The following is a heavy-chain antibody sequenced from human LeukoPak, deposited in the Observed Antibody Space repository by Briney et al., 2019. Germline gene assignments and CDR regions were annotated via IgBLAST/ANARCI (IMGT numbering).Heavy chain of an antibody. Sequence: GGSLRLSCAASGFTFSSYSMNWVRQAPGKGLEWVSSISSSSSYIYYAGSVKGRFTTSRDNAKNSLYLQMNSLRAEDTAVYYCARGIRYVYYYDSSVGDAFDIWGQGTMVTVSS. J-gene: IGHJ3*02. CDR1: GFTFSSYS. V-gene: IGHV3-21*01. CDR3: ARGIRYVYYYDSSVGDAFDI. D-gene: IGHD3-22*01. CDR2: ISSSSSYI.